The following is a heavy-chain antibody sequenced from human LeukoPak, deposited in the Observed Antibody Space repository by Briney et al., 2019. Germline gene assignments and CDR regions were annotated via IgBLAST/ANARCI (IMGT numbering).Heavy chain of an antibody. Sequence: GGSLRLSCAASGFTFSNSAMSWVRQAPGKGLEWVSTLSGSGITTYYADSVKGRFTISRDNSKNTLYLQMNSLRAEDTAVYYCAKGIYSSGWSYFDYWGRGTLVTVSS. J-gene: IGHJ4*01. V-gene: IGHV3-23*01. CDR2: LSGSGITT. CDR1: GFTFSNSA. D-gene: IGHD6-19*01. CDR3: AKGIYSSGWSYFDY.